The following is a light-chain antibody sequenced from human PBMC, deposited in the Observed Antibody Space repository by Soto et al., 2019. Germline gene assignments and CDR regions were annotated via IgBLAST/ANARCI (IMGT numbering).Light chain of an antibody. J-gene: IGKJ4*01. CDR1: QSVSSSY. Sequence: IVMTQSPATLSVSPGERATLSCRASQSVSSSYLAWYQQKPGQAPRLLIYGASSRATGIPDRFSGSGSGTDFTLTISRLEPEDFAVYYCQQYGSSPPITFGGGTKVDIK. V-gene: IGKV3-20*01. CDR2: GAS. CDR3: QQYGSSPPIT.